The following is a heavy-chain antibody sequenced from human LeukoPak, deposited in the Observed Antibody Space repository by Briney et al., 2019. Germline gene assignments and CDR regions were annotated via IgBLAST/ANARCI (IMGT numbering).Heavy chain of an antibody. Sequence: GASVKVPFKASGYTFTSYDINCVRQATAQGLEWMGWMNPNSSNTGYAQKFQGRVTMTRNTSISTAYMELSSLRSEDTAVYYCAREKDTTNWFDPWGQGTLVTVSS. V-gene: IGHV1-8*01. CDR2: MNPNSSNT. CDR3: AREKDTTNWFDP. D-gene: IGHD1-26*01. J-gene: IGHJ5*02. CDR1: GYTFTSYD.